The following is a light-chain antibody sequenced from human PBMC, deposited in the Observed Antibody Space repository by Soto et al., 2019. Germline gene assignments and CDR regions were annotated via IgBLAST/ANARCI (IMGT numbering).Light chain of an antibody. V-gene: IGKV1-39*01. CDR1: QSISSY. CDR2: AAS. J-gene: IGKJ2*01. CDR3: QQTYRTPHT. Sequence: DIQMTQSPSSLSASVGNGVTITSRASQSISSYLNWYQQKPGKAPTVLIYAASSLQSGVPSRFSGRGSGTDFTLTISSLQPEDVATYYCQQTYRTPHTFGQGTKLEI.